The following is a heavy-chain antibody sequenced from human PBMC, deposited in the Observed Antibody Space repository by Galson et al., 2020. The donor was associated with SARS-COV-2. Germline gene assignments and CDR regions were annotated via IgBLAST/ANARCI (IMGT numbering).Heavy chain of an antibody. CDR1: GFSFSNYW. J-gene: IGHJ1*01. CDR2: IKQDGSEK. D-gene: IGHD3-3*01. Sequence: GGSLRLSCRGSGFSFSNYWMNWVRQAPGKGLEWVANIKQDGSEKFYVESVKGRFTVSRDNTQNSLYLQMNNLRVEDTAVYFCARGSMYYDFWSGRAEYFQHWGQGTLVTLSS. CDR3: ARGSMYYDFWSGRAEYFQH. V-gene: IGHV3-7*01.